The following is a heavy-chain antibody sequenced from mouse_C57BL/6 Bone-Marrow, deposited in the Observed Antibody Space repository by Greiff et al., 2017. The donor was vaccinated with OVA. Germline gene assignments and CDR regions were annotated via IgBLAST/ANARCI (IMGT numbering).Heavy chain of an antibody. D-gene: IGHD2-1*01. CDR1: GFTFSSYA. J-gene: IGHJ4*01. V-gene: IGHV5-4*03. CDR2: ISDGGSYT. CDR3: ARVYPYAMDD. Sequence: EVKVVESGGGLVKPGGSLKLSCAASGFTFSSYAMSWVRQTPDKRLEWVATISDGGSYTYYPDNVKGRFTISRDNAKNNLYLQMSHLKPEDTAMYYSARVYPYAMDDWGQGTAVTVSS.